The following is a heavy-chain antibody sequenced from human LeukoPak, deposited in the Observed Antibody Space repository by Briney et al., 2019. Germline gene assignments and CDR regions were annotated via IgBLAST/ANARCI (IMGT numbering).Heavy chain of an antibody. V-gene: IGHV3-21*01. Sequence: GGSLRLSCAASGFTFSSYSMNWVRQAPGKGLEWVSSISSSSSYIYYADSVKGRFTISRDNSKNTLYLQMNSLRAEDTAVYYCARGSYGSEDPGIDYWGQGTLVTVSS. CDR2: ISSSSSYI. CDR3: ARGSYGSEDPGIDY. CDR1: GFTFSSYS. D-gene: IGHD3-10*01. J-gene: IGHJ4*02.